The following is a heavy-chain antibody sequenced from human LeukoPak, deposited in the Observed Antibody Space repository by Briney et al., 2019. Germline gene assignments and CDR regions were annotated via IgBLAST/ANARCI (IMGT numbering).Heavy chain of an antibody. CDR1: GGSISSYY. J-gene: IGHJ4*02. CDR3: AGQVPAAIEGFDY. D-gene: IGHD2-2*02. Sequence: PSETLSLTCTVSGGSISSYYWSWIRQPPGKGLEWIGYIYYSGSTNYNPSLKSRVTISVDTSKNQFSLKLSSVTAADTAVYYCAGQVPAAIEGFDYWGQGTLVTDSS. CDR2: IYYSGST. V-gene: IGHV4-59*01.